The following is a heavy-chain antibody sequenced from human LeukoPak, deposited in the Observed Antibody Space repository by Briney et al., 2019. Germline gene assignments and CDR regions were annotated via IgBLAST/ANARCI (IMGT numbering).Heavy chain of an antibody. D-gene: IGHD6-13*01. Sequence: SETLSLTCTVSGGSISSYYWSWIRQPPGKGLEWIRYIYYSGSTNYNPSLKSRVTISVDTSKNQFSLKLSSVTAADTAVYYCARQGDSSSWPFDYWGQGTLVTVSS. J-gene: IGHJ4*02. CDR3: ARQGDSSSWPFDY. CDR2: IYYSGST. V-gene: IGHV4-59*08. CDR1: GGSISSYY.